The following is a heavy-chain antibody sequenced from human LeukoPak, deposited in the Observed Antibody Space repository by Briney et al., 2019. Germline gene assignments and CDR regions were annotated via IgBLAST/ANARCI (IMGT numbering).Heavy chain of an antibody. Sequence: GGSLRLSCVASGVTFSSYAMSWARQAPGKGLEWVSALRDSGDRAYYADSVKGRFTISRDNSENTLYLQMNSLTAEDTAVYYCAKWFGPGGLYYHYYYMDVWGKGTTVTVSS. CDR1: GVTFSSYA. J-gene: IGHJ6*03. CDR2: LRDSGDRA. V-gene: IGHV3-23*01. D-gene: IGHD3-16*01. CDR3: AKWFGPGGLYYHYYYMDV.